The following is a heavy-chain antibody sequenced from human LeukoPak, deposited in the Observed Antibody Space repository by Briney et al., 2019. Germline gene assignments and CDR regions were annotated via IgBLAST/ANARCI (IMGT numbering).Heavy chain of an antibody. CDR1: GFTFISYD. V-gene: IGHV3-48*03. Sequence: GGSLRLSCAVSGFTFISYDMNWVRQAPGKGLEWVSYISSSGGIKYYADSVKGRFTISRDNAKDSLYLQMNSLRAEDTAVYYCARDSAMGLKWGQGTLVTVSS. CDR3: ARDSAMGLK. D-gene: IGHD5-18*01. J-gene: IGHJ4*02. CDR2: ISSSGGIK.